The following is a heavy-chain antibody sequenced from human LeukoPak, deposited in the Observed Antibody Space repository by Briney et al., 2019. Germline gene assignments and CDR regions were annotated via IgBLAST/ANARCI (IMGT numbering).Heavy chain of an antibody. CDR2: IRSKANSYAT. Sequence: PGGSLRLSCAASGFTFSGSAMHWVRQASGKGLEWVGRIRSKANSYATAYAASVKGRFTISRDDSKNTAYLQMNSLKTEDTAVYYYTTYGDSTNYYFDYWGQGTLVTVAS. CDR3: TTYGDSTNYYFDY. V-gene: IGHV3-73*01. D-gene: IGHD4-17*01. J-gene: IGHJ4*02. CDR1: GFTFSGSA.